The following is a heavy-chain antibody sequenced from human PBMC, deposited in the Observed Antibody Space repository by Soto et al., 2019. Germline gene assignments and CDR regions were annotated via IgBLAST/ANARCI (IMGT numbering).Heavy chain of an antibody. CDR2: IKSKTDGGTT. Sequence: GGSLRLSCAASGFTFSNAWMNWVRQAPGKGLEWVGRIKSKTDGGTTDYAAPVKGRFTISRDDSKNTLYLQMNSLKTEDTAVYYCTTASEVEWELLISYWYFDLWGRGTLVTVSS. CDR1: GFTFSNAW. J-gene: IGHJ2*01. CDR3: TTASEVEWELLISYWYFDL. D-gene: IGHD1-26*01. V-gene: IGHV3-15*07.